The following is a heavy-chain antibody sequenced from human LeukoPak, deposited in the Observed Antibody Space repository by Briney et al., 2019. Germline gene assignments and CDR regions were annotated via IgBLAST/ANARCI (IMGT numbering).Heavy chain of an antibody. V-gene: IGHV1-2*02. CDR2: INPNSGGT. CDR1: GYIFTGYY. D-gene: IGHD6-13*01. J-gene: IGHJ4*02. CDR3: ARGEGDSSSWPLNY. Sequence: ASVKVSCKASGYIFTGYYMHWVRQAPGQGLEWMGWINPNSGGTKYAQQFQGRVTMTRDTSISTAYMELSRLTSDDMAVYYCARGEGDSSSWPLNYWGQGTLVPVSP.